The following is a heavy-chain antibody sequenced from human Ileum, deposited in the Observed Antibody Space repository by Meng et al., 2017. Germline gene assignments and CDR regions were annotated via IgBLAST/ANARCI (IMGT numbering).Heavy chain of an antibody. CDR2: FSHDVGRT. D-gene: IGHD3-22*01. J-gene: IGHJ4*01. CDR3: APDDSSGHYGVGY. CDR1: GFPFHVYA. Sequence: EFQLVESGGVVVLPGGSLRLSCAASGFPFHVYAINWVRQAPGKGLEWVSLFSHDVGRTHYADSVQGRFTMSRDDSKNSLYLQMNSLRPEDTALYYCAPDDSSGHYGVGYWGHGTLVTVSS. V-gene: IGHV3-43D*03.